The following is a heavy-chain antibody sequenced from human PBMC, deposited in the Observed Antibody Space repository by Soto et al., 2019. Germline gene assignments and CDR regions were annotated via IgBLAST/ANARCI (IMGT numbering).Heavy chain of an antibody. CDR3: ARAYSSGGTRGPQH. CDR1: GFTFSSYA. V-gene: IGHV3-30-3*01. CDR2: ISYDGSNK. D-gene: IGHD6-19*01. Sequence: QVQLVESGGGVVQPGRSLRLSCAASGFTFSSYAMHWVRQAPGKGLEWVAVISYDGSNKYYADSVKGRFTISRDNSKNTLYLQMNSLRAEDTAVYYCARAYSSGGTRGPQHWGQGTLVTVSS. J-gene: IGHJ1*01.